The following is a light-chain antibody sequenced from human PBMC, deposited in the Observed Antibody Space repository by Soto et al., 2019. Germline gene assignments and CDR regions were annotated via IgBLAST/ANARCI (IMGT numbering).Light chain of an antibody. CDR1: SSNIGSHT. V-gene: IGLV1-44*01. J-gene: IGLJ2*01. Sequence: QAVVTQPPSASGTPGQRVTISCSGSSSNIGSHTVNWYQQLPGSAPKLLIYSNNQRPSGLPDRFSGSKSGTSASLAISGLQSEDEADYYCAAWDDSLNGVVFGGGTQLTVL. CDR3: AAWDDSLNGVV. CDR2: SNN.